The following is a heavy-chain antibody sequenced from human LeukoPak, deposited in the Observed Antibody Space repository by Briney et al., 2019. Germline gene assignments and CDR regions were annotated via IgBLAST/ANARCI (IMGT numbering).Heavy chain of an antibody. CDR3: ARREGVAAVATGSVVS. Sequence: GGSLRLSCAASGLTFSNFGMHWVRQAPGKGLEWGTFIRYDATTIYYLDSVKGRFTVSRDNSKNTLYLQMDDLRAEDTAVYYCARREGVAAVATGSVVSWGQGTLVTVSS. D-gene: IGHD6-13*01. CDR1: GLTFSNFG. V-gene: IGHV3-30*02. CDR2: IRYDATTI. J-gene: IGHJ5*01.